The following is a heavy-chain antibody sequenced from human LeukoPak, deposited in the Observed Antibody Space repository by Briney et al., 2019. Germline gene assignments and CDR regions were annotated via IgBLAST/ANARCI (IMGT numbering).Heavy chain of an antibody. CDR2: ISGGGGST. CDR1: GFTFSSYG. D-gene: IGHD5-18*01. V-gene: IGHV3-23*01. Sequence: PGGSLRLSCAASGFTFSSYGMSWVRQAPGKGLEWVSAISGGGGSTYYADSVKGRFTISRDNSKNTLYLQMNSLRAEDTAVYYCAKEYGYTYGEFDYWGQGTLVTVSS. J-gene: IGHJ4*02. CDR3: AKEYGYTYGEFDY.